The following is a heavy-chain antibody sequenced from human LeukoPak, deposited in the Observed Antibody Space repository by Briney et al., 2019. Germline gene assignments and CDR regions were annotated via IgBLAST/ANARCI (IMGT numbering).Heavy chain of an antibody. Sequence: PSETLSLTCTVSGGSINSYFWSWIWQPPGKGLEWIGYIDYSGSTNYNPSLKSRVTISVDTSKSQFSLRLSSVTAADTAVYYCARGNYDTDAFDIWGQGTMVTVSS. J-gene: IGHJ3*02. V-gene: IGHV4-59*01. CDR3: ARGNYDTDAFDI. CDR1: GGSINSYF. CDR2: IDYSGST. D-gene: IGHD3-22*01.